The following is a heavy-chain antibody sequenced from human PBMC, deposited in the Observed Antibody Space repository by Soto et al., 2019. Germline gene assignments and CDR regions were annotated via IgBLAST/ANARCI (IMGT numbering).Heavy chain of an antibody. J-gene: IGHJ4*02. CDR3: TRALSKSLDY. Sequence: SETLSLTCSVSGGSISSSSYFWGWIRRPPGKGLEWIGSIYYSGITNYNPSLKSRVTISLDKSKNQFSLNLNSVTAADTAMYYCTRALSKSLDYWGQGTLVTVSS. V-gene: IGHV4-39*07. CDR2: IYYSGIT. CDR1: GGSISSSSYF.